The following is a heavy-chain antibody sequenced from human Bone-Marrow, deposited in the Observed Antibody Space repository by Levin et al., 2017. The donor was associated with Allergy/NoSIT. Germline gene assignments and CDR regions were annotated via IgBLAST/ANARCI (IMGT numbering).Heavy chain of an antibody. D-gene: IGHD3-3*01. V-gene: IGHV3-23*01. CDR2: ISDTGGST. Sequence: GESLKISCAASGFTFSSYAMNWVRQAPGKGLEWVSTISDTGGSTYYADPVKGRFTISRDNYKKTLSLQMNSLRAADTAVYYCARRITIFGVGWYFDVWGRGTLVTVSS. CDR1: GFTFSSYA. J-gene: IGHJ2*01. CDR3: ARRITIFGVGWYFDV.